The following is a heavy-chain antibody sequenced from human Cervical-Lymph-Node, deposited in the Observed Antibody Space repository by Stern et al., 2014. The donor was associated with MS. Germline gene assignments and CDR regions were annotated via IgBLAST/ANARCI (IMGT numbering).Heavy chain of an antibody. J-gene: IGHJ3*01. Sequence: VQLVESGGGVVKPGRSLRLSCAASGFSFSNYAVHWVRQAPGKGLEWVAVASYDGNKYSAYSVKGRFTVSRDKSKNALYLQMNSLRTEDTAVYYCARDRGIDDAFDLWGQGTMVTVSA. CDR3: ARDRGIDDAFDL. D-gene: IGHD3-10*01. CDR1: GFSFSNYA. V-gene: IGHV3-30*01. CDR2: ASYDGNK.